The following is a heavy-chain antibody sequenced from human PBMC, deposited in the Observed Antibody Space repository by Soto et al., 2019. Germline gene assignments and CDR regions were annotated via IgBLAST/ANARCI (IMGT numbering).Heavy chain of an antibody. J-gene: IGHJ6*02. CDR2: INHSGST. CDR1: GGSFSGYY. V-gene: IGHV4-34*01. CDR3: ARRDGITMVRGVRSHYGMDV. D-gene: IGHD3-10*01. Sequence: PSETLSLTCAVYGGSFSGYYWSWIRQPPGKGLDWIGEINHSGSTNYNPSLKSRVTISVDTSKNQFSLKLSSVTAADTAVYYCARRDGITMVRGVRSHYGMDVWGQGTTVTVSS.